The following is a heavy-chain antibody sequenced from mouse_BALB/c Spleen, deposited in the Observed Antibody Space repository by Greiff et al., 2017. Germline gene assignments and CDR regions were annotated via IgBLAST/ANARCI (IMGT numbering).Heavy chain of an antibody. D-gene: IGHD2-4*01. Sequence: EVKLVESGGGLVKPGGSLKLSCAASGFTFSDYYMYWVRQTPEKRLELVATINSNGGSTYYPDSVKGRFTISRDNAKNTLYLQMSSLKSEDTAMYYCARIYYDYDRYAMDYWGQGTSVTVSA. V-gene: IGHV5-6-3*01. CDR2: INSNGGST. CDR1: GFTFSDYY. CDR3: ARIYYDYDRYAMDY. J-gene: IGHJ4*01.